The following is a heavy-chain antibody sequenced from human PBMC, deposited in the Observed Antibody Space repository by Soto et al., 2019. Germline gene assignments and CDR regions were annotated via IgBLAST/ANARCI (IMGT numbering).Heavy chain of an antibody. V-gene: IGHV1-18*01. Sequence: QVHLLQSGPEVKRPGASVKVSCKASGYTFPSHGIGWVRQAPGQGLEWMGWISVYNTNTNYAHNFRGRVTMTTDTSPSTAFMERRSLSSDDTAVYSCARVVNMFRGVGGAGAFDFWGQGTMVTVSS. CDR2: ISVYNTNT. J-gene: IGHJ3*01. D-gene: IGHD3-10*01. CDR3: ARVVNMFRGVGGAGAFDF. CDR1: GYTFPSHG.